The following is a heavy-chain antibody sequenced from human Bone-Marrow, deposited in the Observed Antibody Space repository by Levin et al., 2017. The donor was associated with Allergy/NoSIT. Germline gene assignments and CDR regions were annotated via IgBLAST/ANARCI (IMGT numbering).Heavy chain of an antibody. CDR2: ISYDGGNK. Sequence: GGSLRLSCAASEFTFSSYGMHWVRQAPGKGLEWVAVISYDGGNKYYADSVKGRFTISRDNSENTLYLQMNSLRAEDTAVYYCANGGLGYYYGSGNYYTFDYWGQGTLVTVSS. CDR3: ANGGLGYYYGSGNYYTFDY. CDR1: EFTFSSYG. J-gene: IGHJ4*02. D-gene: IGHD3-10*01. V-gene: IGHV3-30*18.